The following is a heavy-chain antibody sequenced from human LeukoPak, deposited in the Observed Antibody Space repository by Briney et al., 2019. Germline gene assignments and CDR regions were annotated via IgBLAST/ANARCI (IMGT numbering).Heavy chain of an antibody. Sequence: PGGSLRLSCATSGFRFSGYTMNWIRQAPGKGLEWVSFIGSSSIYKYYADSVKGRFTISRDNAKNSLYLQMNSLRAEDTGVYYCAREFSGFDYWGRGTAVTVSS. D-gene: IGHD2/OR15-2a*01. CDR3: AREFSGFDY. J-gene: IGHJ4*02. V-gene: IGHV3-21*01. CDR1: GFRFSGYT. CDR2: IGSSSIYK.